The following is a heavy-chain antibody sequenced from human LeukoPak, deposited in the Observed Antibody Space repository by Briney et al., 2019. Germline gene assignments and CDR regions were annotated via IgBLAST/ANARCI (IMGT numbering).Heavy chain of an antibody. D-gene: IGHD3-10*01. CDR2: INHSGST. CDR1: GGTFSGYY. Sequence: SETLSLTCAVYGGTFSGYYWSWIRQPPGKGLEWIGEINHSGSTNYNPSLKSRVTISVDTSKNQFSLKLSSVTAADTAVYYCARERRYYGSGSYVDYWGQGTLVTVSS. J-gene: IGHJ4*02. V-gene: IGHV4-34*01. CDR3: ARERRYYGSGSYVDY.